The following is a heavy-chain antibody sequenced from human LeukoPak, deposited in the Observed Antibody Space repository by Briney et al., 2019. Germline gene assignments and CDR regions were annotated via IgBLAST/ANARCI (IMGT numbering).Heavy chain of an antibody. D-gene: IGHD4-11*01. CDR3: AREEHDYRRWFDP. CDR1: GYTFTGYC. Sequence: ASVKVSCKASGYTFTGYCMHWVRQAPGQGLEWMGWINPNSGGTNYAQKFQGRVTMTRDTSISTAYMELSRLRSDDTAVYYCAREEHDYRRWFDPWGQGTLVTVSS. J-gene: IGHJ5*02. V-gene: IGHV1-2*02. CDR2: INPNSGGT.